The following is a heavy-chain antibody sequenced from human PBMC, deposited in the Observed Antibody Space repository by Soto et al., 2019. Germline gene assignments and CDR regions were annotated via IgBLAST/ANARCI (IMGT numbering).Heavy chain of an antibody. Sequence: SETLSLTCTVSGGSISSSSYYWGWIRQPPGKGLEWIGNVYYGGSTNYNPSLKSRVTISVDTPKNQFSLKLSSVTAADTAVYYCARASGDVVVPAAIANTENYYYYYMDVWGKGTTVTVS. D-gene: IGHD2-2*01. V-gene: IGHV4-39*07. CDR3: ARASGDVVVPAAIANTENYYYYYMDV. J-gene: IGHJ6*03. CDR1: GGSISSSSYY. CDR2: VYYGGST.